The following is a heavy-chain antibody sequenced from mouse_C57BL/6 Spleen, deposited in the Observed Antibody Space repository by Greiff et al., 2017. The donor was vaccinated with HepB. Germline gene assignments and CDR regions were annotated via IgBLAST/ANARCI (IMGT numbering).Heavy chain of an antibody. CDR1: GYTITDHT. D-gene: IGHD2-4*01. J-gene: IGHJ2*01. V-gene: IGHV1-78*01. CDR3: ARGDYDYDGGFDY. Sequence: VQVVESDAELVKPGASVKISCKVSGYTITDHTIHWMKQRPEQGLEWIGYIYPRDGSTKYNEKFKGKATLTADKSSSTAYMQLNSLTSEDSAVYFCARGDYDYDGGFDYWGQGTTLTVSS. CDR2: IYPRDGST.